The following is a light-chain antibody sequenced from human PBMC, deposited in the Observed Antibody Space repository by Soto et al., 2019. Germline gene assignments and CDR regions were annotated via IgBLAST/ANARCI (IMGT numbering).Light chain of an antibody. Sequence: LTQPASVSGSPGQSIAISCTGTSSDVGGYNYVSWYQHHPGKAPKLMIYDVSNRPSGVSNRFSGSKSGNTASPTISGLQAEDEADYYCSSYTSSSTYVFGPGTKVTVL. J-gene: IGLJ1*01. CDR3: SSYTSSSTYV. CDR2: DVS. CDR1: SSDVGGYNY. V-gene: IGLV2-14*03.